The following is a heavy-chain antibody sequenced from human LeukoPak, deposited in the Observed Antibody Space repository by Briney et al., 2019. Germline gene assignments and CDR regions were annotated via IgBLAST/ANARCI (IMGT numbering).Heavy chain of an antibody. V-gene: IGHV1-24*01. Sequence: ASVKVSCKVSGYTLTELSMHWVRQAPGKGLEWMGGFDPEDGETIYAQKFQGRVTMTEDTSTDTAYMELSSLRSEDTAVYYCATAEETRGYQGIAFDIWGQGTMVTVSS. D-gene: IGHD2-15*01. CDR1: GYTLTELS. CDR2: FDPEDGET. J-gene: IGHJ3*02. CDR3: ATAEETRGYQGIAFDI.